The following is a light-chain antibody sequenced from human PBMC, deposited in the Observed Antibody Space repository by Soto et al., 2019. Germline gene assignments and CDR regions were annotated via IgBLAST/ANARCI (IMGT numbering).Light chain of an antibody. CDR3: QQLDREPPG. V-gene: IGKV1-13*02. CDR1: QVISSA. Sequence: ALQLTQSPSSLSASVGDRVTITCRASQVISSAFAWYQQRPGEPPKLLIFDASTLERGVPSRFSGSGSGTDFTLTINSLQPEDFATYYCQQLDREPPGFGGGTKVEI. CDR2: DAS. J-gene: IGKJ4*02.